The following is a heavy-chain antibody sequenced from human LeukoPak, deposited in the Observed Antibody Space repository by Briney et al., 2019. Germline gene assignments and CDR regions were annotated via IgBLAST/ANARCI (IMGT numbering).Heavy chain of an antibody. CDR3: AKGSDYVWGSYRYRDYFDY. J-gene: IGHJ4*02. CDR2: ISWNSGSI. CDR1: GFTFDDYA. V-gene: IGHV3-9*01. Sequence: GGSLRLSCAASGFTFDDYAMHWVRQAPGKGPEWVSGISWNSGSIGYADSVKGRFTISRDNAKNSLYLQMNSLRAEDTALYYCAKGSDYVWGSYRYRDYFDYWGQGTLVTVSS. D-gene: IGHD3-16*02.